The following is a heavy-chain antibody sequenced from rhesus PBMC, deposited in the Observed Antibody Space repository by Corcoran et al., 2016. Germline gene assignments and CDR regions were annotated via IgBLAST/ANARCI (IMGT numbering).Heavy chain of an antibody. D-gene: IGHD6-31*01. CDR2: IRYVGGST. CDR1: GFTFSSYG. Sequence: EVQLVESGGGLVQPGGSLRLSCAASGFTFSSYGLSWVRQAPGKWLEWVSYIRYVGGSTHYADSVKGRFTISRYNAKNTLSLQMNSLIAEDTAVYYCAKDPRIAAAPEYFEFWGQGALVTVSS. V-gene: IGHV3S5*01. J-gene: IGHJ1*01. CDR3: AKDPRIAAAPEYFEF.